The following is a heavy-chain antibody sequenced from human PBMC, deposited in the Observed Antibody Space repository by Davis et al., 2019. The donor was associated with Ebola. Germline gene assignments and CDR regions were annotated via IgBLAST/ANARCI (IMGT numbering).Heavy chain of an antibody. CDR3: AREAASPFDY. Sequence: PGGSLRLSCAASGFTFSSYSMNWVRQAPGKGLEWVAVIWYDGSNKYYADSVKGRFTISRDNSKNTLYLQMNSLRAEDTAVYYCAREAASPFDYWGQGTLVTVSS. D-gene: IGHD2-15*01. J-gene: IGHJ4*02. CDR2: IWYDGSNK. CDR1: GFTFSSYS. V-gene: IGHV3-33*08.